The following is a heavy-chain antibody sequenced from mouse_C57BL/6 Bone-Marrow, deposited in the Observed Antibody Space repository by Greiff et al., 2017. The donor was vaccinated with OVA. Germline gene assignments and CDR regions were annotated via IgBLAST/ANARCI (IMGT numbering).Heavy chain of an antibody. CDR3: ARGGDYDLYYFDY. CDR2: INPTNGGT. V-gene: IGHV1-26*01. Sequence: EVQLQQSGPELVKPGASVKISCKASGYTFTDYYMNWVKQSHGKSLEWIGDINPTNGGTSYNQKFKGKATLTVDKSSSTAYMQLRSLTSEDSAVYYCARGGDYDLYYFDYWGQGTTLTVSS. J-gene: IGHJ2*01. CDR1: GYTFTDYY. D-gene: IGHD2-4*01.